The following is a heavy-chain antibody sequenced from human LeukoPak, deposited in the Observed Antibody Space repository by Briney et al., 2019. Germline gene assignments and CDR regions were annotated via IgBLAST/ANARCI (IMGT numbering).Heavy chain of an antibody. CDR2: ISYDGGSQ. J-gene: IGHJ6*02. CDR1: GFTFRNYG. D-gene: IGHD3-16*01. Sequence: GGSLRLSCEASGFTFRNYGVPWVRQAPGKGLEWVAVISYDGGSQYYADSVKGRFTISRDNSENTVYLQLNSLRVDDTAVYYCAKDRRMMSAYYGMDFWGQGTTVTVSS. CDR3: AKDRRMMSAYYGMDF. V-gene: IGHV3-30*18.